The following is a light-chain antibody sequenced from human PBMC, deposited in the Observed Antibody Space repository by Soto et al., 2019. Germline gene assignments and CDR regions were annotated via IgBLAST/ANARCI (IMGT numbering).Light chain of an antibody. V-gene: IGKV3-11*01. CDR3: QQRSNWPCT. CDR1: QSVSSY. J-gene: IGKJ1*01. CDR2: DAS. Sequence: EIVLTQSPATLSLSPGERATLSCRASQSVSSYLAWYQQKPGQAPRLLIYDASNRATGIPARFSGSGSGTDFPLTISSLEPEDFAVYYCQQRSNWPCTFGQGTKVEIK.